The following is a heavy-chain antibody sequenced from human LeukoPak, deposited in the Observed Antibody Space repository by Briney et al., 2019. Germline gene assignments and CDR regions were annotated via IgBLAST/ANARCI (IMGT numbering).Heavy chain of an antibody. CDR1: GYTFTSYG. CDR2: ISAYNGNT. V-gene: IGHV1-18*01. Sequence: ASVKASCKASGYTFTSYGISWVRQAPGQGLEWMGWISAYNGNTNYAQKLQGRVTMTTDTSTSTAYMELRSLRSDDTAVYYCARGPLAYCGGDCPSPLDYWGQGTLVTVSS. D-gene: IGHD2-21*02. CDR3: ARGPLAYCGGDCPSPLDY. J-gene: IGHJ4*02.